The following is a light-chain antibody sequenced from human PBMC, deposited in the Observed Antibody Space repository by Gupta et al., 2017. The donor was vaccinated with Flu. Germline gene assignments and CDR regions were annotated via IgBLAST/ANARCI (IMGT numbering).Light chain of an antibody. V-gene: IGLV2-14*01. J-gene: IGLJ2*01. CDR2: EVS. CDR3: SSYTSSSIVV. Sequence: SITISCTGTSSDVGGYNYVSWYQQHPGKAPKLMIYEVSKRPSGVSNRFSGSKSGNTASLTISGLQAEDEADYYCSSYTSSSIVVFGGGTKLTVL. CDR1: SSDVGGYNY.